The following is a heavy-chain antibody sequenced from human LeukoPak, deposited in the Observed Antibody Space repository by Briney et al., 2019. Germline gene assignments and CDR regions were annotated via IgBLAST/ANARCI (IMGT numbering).Heavy chain of an antibody. Sequence: ASVRVSCKASGDTLTTHPISWVRQAPGQGPEWMGRITPIFNKADYTQNFQGRVSFTVDRSTSTAYMEVHSLRSEDTAMYYCAREYRQGVVRGMSSAFDIWGQGTMVTVTS. D-gene: IGHD3-10*02. CDR1: GDTLTTHP. J-gene: IGHJ3*02. CDR3: AREYRQGVVRGMSSAFDI. CDR2: ITPIFNKA. V-gene: IGHV1-69*04.